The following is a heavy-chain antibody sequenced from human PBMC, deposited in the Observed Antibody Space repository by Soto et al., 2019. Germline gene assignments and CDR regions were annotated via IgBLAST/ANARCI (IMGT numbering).Heavy chain of an antibody. CDR3: SGGVGDPF. CDR1: ESTVSRDW. J-gene: IGHJ4*02. V-gene: IGHV3-7*04. Sequence: EVHLVESGGGLVQTGGSLRLSCAIFESTVSRDWMNWVRQAPGKGLEWVAHINQDGSEKYYVDSVKGRFTISRDNAKKSPYLKMHGLRPADTAMHYCSGGVGDPFWGQGTLVTVAS. D-gene: IGHD1-26*01. CDR2: INQDGSEK.